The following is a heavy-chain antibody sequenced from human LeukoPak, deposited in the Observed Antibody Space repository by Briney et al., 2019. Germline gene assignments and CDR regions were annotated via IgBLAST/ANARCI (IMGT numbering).Heavy chain of an antibody. Sequence: ASVKVSCKVSGYTLTELSMHWVRQAPGKGLEWMGGFDPEDGETIYAQKFQGRVTMTGDTSTDTAYMELSSLRSEDTAVYYCATEEYSNSGGAFDIWGQGTMVTVSS. D-gene: IGHD6-6*01. V-gene: IGHV1-24*01. CDR3: ATEEYSNSGGAFDI. J-gene: IGHJ3*02. CDR1: GYTLTELS. CDR2: FDPEDGET.